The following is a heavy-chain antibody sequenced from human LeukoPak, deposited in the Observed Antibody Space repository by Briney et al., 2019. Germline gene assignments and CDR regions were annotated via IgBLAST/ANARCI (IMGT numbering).Heavy chain of an antibody. J-gene: IGHJ4*02. CDR2: ISAYNGNT. CDR1: GYTFTSYG. CDR3: AREVRMGIAAADSFDY. D-gene: IGHD6-13*01. Sequence: ASVKVSCKASGYTFTSYGISWVRQAPGQGLEWMGWISAYNGNTNYAQKLQGRVTITADESTSTAYMELSSLRSEDTAVYYCAREVRMGIAAADSFDYWGQGTLVTVSS. V-gene: IGHV1-18*01.